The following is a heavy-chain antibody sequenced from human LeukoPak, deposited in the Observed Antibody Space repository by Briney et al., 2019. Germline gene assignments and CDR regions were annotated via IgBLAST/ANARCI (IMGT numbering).Heavy chain of an antibody. V-gene: IGHV1-69*01. CDR1: GGTFSSSA. Sequence: SVKVSCKASGGTFSSSAISWVRQAPGQGLEWMGGIIPIFGTANYAQKFQSRVTITADESTSTAYMELSSLRSEDTAVYYCARDYSSGYSRAHDAFDIWGQGTMVTVSS. D-gene: IGHD3-22*01. CDR3: ARDYSSGYSRAHDAFDI. CDR2: IIPIFGTA. J-gene: IGHJ3*02.